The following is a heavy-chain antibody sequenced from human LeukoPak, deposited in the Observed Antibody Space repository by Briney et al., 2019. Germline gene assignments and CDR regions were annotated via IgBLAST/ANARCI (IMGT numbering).Heavy chain of an antibody. V-gene: IGHV4-61*08. CDR3: ARGPWAYFDY. J-gene: IGHJ4*02. CDR1: GGSISSGGYY. CDR2: IYYDGST. Sequence: SETLSLTCTVSGGSISSGGYYWSWIRQHPGKGLEWIGYIYYDGSTNYNPSLKSRVTISLDTSKNQFSMKLNSVTAADTAVYYCARGPWAYFDYWGQGTLVSVSS. D-gene: IGHD7-27*01.